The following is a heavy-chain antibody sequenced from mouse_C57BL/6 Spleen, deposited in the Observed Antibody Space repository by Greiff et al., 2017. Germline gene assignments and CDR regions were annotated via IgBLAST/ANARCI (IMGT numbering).Heavy chain of an antibody. CDR3: ARRGSSYVDWYFDV. CDR1: GYTFTSYW. CDR2: IDPSDSYT. V-gene: IGHV1-50*01. D-gene: IGHD1-1*01. J-gene: IGHJ1*03. Sequence: QVQLKQPGAELVKPGASVKLSCKASGYTFTSYWMQWVKQRPGQGLEWIGEIDPSDSYTNYNQKFKGKATLTVDTSSSTAYMQLSSLTSEDSAVYYCARRGSSYVDWYFDVWGTGTTVTVSS.